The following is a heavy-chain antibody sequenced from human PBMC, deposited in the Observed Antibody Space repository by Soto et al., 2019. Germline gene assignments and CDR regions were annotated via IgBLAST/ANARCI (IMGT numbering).Heavy chain of an antibody. Sequence: GGSLRLSCAASGFTFSDYAMSWVRQAPGKGLEWVSSITDSGGHTYYADSVKGRFTISRDNSKNTLYLQVNSLRAEDTAVYYCAAFYYDSAGYYPHDYWGQGTLVTVSS. CDR2: ITDSGGHT. CDR1: GFTFSDYA. CDR3: AAFYYDSAGYYPHDY. V-gene: IGHV3-23*01. D-gene: IGHD3-22*01. J-gene: IGHJ4*02.